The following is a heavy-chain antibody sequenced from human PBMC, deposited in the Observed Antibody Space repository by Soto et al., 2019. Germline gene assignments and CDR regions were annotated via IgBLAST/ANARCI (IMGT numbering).Heavy chain of an antibody. CDR2: IYHSGST. V-gene: IGHV4-34*01. J-gene: IGHJ5*02. Sequence: SATQSLTYTGYGGYFSGSYWTWIRQPPGKGLEWIGEIYHSGSTNYNPSLKSRVTISVDTSKNQFSLKLSSVTAADTAVYYCARVEGDIVVVPAHFDPWGQGTLVTVSS. CDR3: ARVEGDIVVVPAHFDP. D-gene: IGHD2-2*01. CDR1: GGYFSGSY.